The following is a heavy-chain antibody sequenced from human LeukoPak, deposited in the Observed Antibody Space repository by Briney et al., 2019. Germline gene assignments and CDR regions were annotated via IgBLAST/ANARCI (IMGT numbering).Heavy chain of an antibody. D-gene: IGHD1-14*01. V-gene: IGHV3-49*04. J-gene: IGHJ4*02. CDR3: FRQEGMNLHC. CDR2: ITSQAYGQKT. Sequence: PVGSLRLSRMPAGFTVAHHSLSWERQATRKLLHQAGFITSQAYGQKTHYAACLEGRFTISRDDAGSVAYLQSDSLKSEDTGVYYCFRQEGMNLHCWGQGTRVTVSS. CDR1: GFTVAHHS.